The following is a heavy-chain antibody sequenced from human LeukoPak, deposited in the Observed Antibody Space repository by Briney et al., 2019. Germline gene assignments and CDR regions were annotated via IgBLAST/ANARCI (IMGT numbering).Heavy chain of an antibody. CDR1: GGSISSYY. D-gene: IGHD1-26*01. V-gene: IGHV4-59*01. CDR2: IYYSGST. J-gene: IGHJ4*02. Sequence: SETLSLTCTVSGGSISSYYWSWIRQPPGKGLEWIGYIYYSGSTNCNPSLKSRVTISVDRSKNQFSLKLSSVTAADTAVYYCARGSYSVDYWGQGTLVTVSS. CDR3: ARGSYSVDY.